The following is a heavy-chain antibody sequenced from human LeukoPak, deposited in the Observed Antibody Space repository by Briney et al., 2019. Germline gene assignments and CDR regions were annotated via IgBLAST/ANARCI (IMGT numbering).Heavy chain of an antibody. Sequence: SETLSLTCTVSGGSISSYYWSWLRQPPGKGLEWIGFIYYSGITDYNPSLKSRVTISVDTSKNQFSLKLSSVTAADTAVYYCAREGLYGDYVWSLDYWGQGTLVTVSS. CDR2: IYYSGIT. V-gene: IGHV4-59*01. J-gene: IGHJ4*02. CDR1: GGSISSYY. CDR3: AREGLYGDYVWSLDY. D-gene: IGHD4-17*01.